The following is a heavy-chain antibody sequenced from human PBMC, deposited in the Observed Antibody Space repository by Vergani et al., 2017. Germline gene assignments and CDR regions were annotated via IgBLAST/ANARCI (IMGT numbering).Heavy chain of an antibody. Sequence: QITLKESGPTLVKPTQTLTLTCTFSGFSLSTSGVGVGWIRQPPGKALEWLALIYWDDDKCYSPSLKSRLTITKDTSKNQVVLTMTNMDPVDTATYYCAHRPYDFWSGYHIGWFDPWGQGTLVTVSS. CDR1: GFSLSTSGVG. J-gene: IGHJ5*02. D-gene: IGHD3-3*01. CDR3: AHRPYDFWSGYHIGWFDP. CDR2: IYWDDDK. V-gene: IGHV2-5*02.